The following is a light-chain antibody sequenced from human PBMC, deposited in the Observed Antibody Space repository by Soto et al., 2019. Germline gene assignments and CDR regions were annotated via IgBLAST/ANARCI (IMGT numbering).Light chain of an antibody. J-gene: IGKJ4*01. CDR1: QGVSSSS. V-gene: IGKV3-20*01. Sequence: EIVLTQSPGTLSLSPGERATLSCRASQGVSSSSLAWYQQKPGQAPRLLIYGASSRATGIPDRFSGSGSGTDYTLTISRLEPEDFAVYYCQQYGTSSLSFGGGTKVEIK. CDR2: GAS. CDR3: QQYGTSSLS.